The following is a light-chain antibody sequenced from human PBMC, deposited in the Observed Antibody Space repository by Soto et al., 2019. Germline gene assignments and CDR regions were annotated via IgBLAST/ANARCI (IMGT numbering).Light chain of an antibody. Sequence: EVMLTQSPGTMSLSPGERTTLSCRASQSVSSSYLAWYQQKPGQAPRLLIYAASSRATGIPDRFSGSGSGTDFTLTISRLEPEDFAVYYCQQYGSSRWTFGQGTKVEIK. J-gene: IGKJ1*01. CDR1: QSVSSSY. CDR3: QQYGSSRWT. V-gene: IGKV3-20*01. CDR2: AAS.